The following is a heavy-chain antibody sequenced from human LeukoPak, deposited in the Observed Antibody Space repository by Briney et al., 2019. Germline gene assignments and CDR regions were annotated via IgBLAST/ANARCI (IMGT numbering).Heavy chain of an antibody. V-gene: IGHV4-39*01. Sequence: SETQSLTCTISGGFISSSSYYWGWIRQPPGKGLEWVGDIYYSGSTYYNPALKSRVSMSIDTSKNQFSLELRSVAAADTALYYCARRRYYDSTGYLGWGQGTLVTVTS. J-gene: IGHJ1*01. CDR3: ARRRYYDSTGYLG. CDR2: IYYSGST. D-gene: IGHD3-22*01. CDR1: GGFISSSSYY.